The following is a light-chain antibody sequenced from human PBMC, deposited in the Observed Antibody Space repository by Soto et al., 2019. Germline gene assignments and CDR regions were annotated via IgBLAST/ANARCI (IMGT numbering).Light chain of an antibody. J-gene: IGLJ3*02. V-gene: IGLV2-14*01. Sequence: QSALTQPASVSGSPGQSITISCTGTSSDVGGYNHVAWYQQYPGKAPKLIIFEVSDRPSGISNRFSGSKSANTASLSISGLQAEDEADYYCSSYTSSSTLVFGGGTKLTVL. CDR3: SSYTSSSTLV. CDR2: EVS. CDR1: SSDVGGYNH.